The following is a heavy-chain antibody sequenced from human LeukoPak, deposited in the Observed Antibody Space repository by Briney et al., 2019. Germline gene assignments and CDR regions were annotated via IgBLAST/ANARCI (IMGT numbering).Heavy chain of an antibody. CDR3: ARAHSSSWEY. V-gene: IGHV3-7*01. CDR1: GYSLSSGF. CDR2: IKEDGSEK. J-gene: IGHJ4*02. Sequence: ETLSLTCTVSGYSLSSGFFCDWIRQSPGKGLEWVANIKEDGSEKYYVDSVKGRFTISRDNAKNSLYLQMNSLRAEDTAVYYCARAHSSSWEYWGQGTLVTVSS. D-gene: IGHD6-13*01.